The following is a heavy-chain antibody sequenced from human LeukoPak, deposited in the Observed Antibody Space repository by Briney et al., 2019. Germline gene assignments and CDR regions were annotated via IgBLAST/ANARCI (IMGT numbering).Heavy chain of an antibody. V-gene: IGHV1-18*01. D-gene: IGHD2-2*01. CDR1: GYRFTSYG. CDR3: ARGVVVHYTWFDP. Sequence: ASVKVSCKASGYRFTSYGISWVRQAPGQGLEWMGWISATDGSANYTQKLQGRVTMTTDTSTNTAYMEIRDLRSDDTAVYYCARGVVVHYTWFDPWGQGTLVTVSS. J-gene: IGHJ5*02. CDR2: ISATDGSA.